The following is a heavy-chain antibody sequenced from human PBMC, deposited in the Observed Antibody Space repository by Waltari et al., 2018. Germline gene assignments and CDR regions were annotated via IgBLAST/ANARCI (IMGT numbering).Heavy chain of an antibody. J-gene: IGHJ4*02. D-gene: IGHD3-16*02. V-gene: IGHV4-59*11. CDR2: IYYSGST. CDR1: GGSISSHY. CDR3: ARDTSNDYIWGSYRTFDY. Sequence: QVQLQESGPGLVKPSETLSLTCTVSGGSISSHYWSWIRPPPGKGLEWIGYIYYSGSTNYNPSLKSRVTISVDTSKNQFSLKLSSVTAADTAVYYCARDTSNDYIWGSYRTFDYWGQGTLVTVSS.